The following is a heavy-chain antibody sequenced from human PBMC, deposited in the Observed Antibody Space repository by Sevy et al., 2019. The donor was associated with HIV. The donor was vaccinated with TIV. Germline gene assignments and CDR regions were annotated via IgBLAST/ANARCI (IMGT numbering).Heavy chain of an antibody. CDR2: ISNDGSDK. CDR3: ANSRGRYEGSSWLYYYYLMDV. CDR1: GFSFSRYG. J-gene: IGHJ6*02. Sequence: GGSLRLSCAAAGFSFSRYGMHWARQAPGKGLEWVAVISNDGSDKEYADSVKGRFIVSRDNSKDTVYLQMNSLRPDDTAVYYCANSRGRYEGSSWLYYYYLMDVWGQVTTVTVSS. D-gene: IGHD6-13*01. V-gene: IGHV3-30*18.